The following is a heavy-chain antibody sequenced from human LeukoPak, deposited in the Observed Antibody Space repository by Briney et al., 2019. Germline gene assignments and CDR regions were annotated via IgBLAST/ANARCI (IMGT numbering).Heavy chain of an antibody. V-gene: IGHV1-2*02. CDR3: VRERRVSLQFLEYSHNWFDT. D-gene: IGHD3-3*01. CDR1: GYTFTGYY. J-gene: IGHJ5*02. CDR2: INPNSGGT. Sequence: ASVKVSCKASGYTFTGYYMHWVRQAPGQGLEWMGWINPNSGGTNYAQKFQGRVTMTRDTSISTAYMELSRLTSDDTAIYYRVRERRVSLQFLEYSHNWFDTWGQGTLVTVST.